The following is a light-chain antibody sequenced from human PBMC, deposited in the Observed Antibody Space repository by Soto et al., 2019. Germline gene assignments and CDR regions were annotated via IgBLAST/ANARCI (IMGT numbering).Light chain of an antibody. CDR2: GAS. CDR3: QQSYSTPLP. CDR1: QSVSFSS. Sequence: EIVLTQSPGTLSLSPGERATLSCRASQSVSFSSLAWYQQKPGQAPRLLIYGASSRATGIPDRFSGSGSGTDFTLTISSLQPEDFATYYCQQSYSTPLPSGGGTKVDIK. V-gene: IGKV3-20*01. J-gene: IGKJ4*01.